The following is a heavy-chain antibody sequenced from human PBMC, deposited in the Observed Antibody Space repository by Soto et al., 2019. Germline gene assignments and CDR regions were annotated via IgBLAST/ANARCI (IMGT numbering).Heavy chain of an antibody. CDR2: ISSSSTI. J-gene: IGHJ6*02. CDR3: ARDSIRYFDWLAPYYYYGMDV. V-gene: IGHV3-48*01. CDR1: GFTFSSYS. Sequence: GGSLRLSCAASGFTFSSYSMNWVRQAPGKGLEWVSYISSSSTIYYADSVKGRFTISRDNAKNSLYLQMNSLRAEDTAVYYCARDSIRYFDWLAPYYYYGMDVWGQGTTVTVS. D-gene: IGHD3-9*01.